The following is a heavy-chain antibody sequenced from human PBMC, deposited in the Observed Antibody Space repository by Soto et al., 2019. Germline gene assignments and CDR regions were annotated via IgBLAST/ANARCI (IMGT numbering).Heavy chain of an antibody. CDR2: IIPILGIA. CDR1: GGTFSSYT. J-gene: IGHJ4*02. D-gene: IGHD4-17*01. CDR3: ARGTTVNTVYYFDY. V-gene: IGHV1-69*02. Sequence: QVQLVQSGAEVKKPGSSVKVSCKASGGTFSSYTISWVRQAPGQGLEWMGRIIPILGIANYAQKFQGRVTITADKSTSTAYMELSSLRSEDTAVYYCARGTTVNTVYYFDYWGQGTMVTVSS.